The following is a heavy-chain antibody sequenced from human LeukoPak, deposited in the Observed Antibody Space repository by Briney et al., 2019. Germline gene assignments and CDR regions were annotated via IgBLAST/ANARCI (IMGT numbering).Heavy chain of an antibody. J-gene: IGHJ4*02. CDR2: IGGSGGST. Sequence: PGGSLRLSCAASGFTFSSYSMNWVRQAPGKGLEWVSAIGGSGGSTYYADSVKGRFTISRDNSKNTLYLQMNSLRAEDTAVYYCATRPGGSYGYWGQGTLVTVSS. V-gene: IGHV3-23*01. CDR1: GFTFSSYS. CDR3: ATRPGGSYGY. D-gene: IGHD1-26*01.